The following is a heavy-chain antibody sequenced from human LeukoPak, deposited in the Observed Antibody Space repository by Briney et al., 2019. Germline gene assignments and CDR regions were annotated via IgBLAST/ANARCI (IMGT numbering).Heavy chain of an antibody. CDR1: GYTFTGYY. D-gene: IGHD1-26*01. Sequence: ASVKVSCKASGYTFTGYYMHLVRQAPGQGLEWMGRINPNSGGPNYAQKFQGRVTMTRDTSISTAYMELSRLRADDTAVYYCARDLGQATLSDYWGQGTLVTVSS. V-gene: IGHV1-2*06. CDR3: ARDLGQATLSDY. CDR2: INPNSGGP. J-gene: IGHJ4*02.